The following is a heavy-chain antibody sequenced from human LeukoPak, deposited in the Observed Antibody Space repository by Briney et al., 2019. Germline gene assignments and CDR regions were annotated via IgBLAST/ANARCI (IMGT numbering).Heavy chain of an antibody. Sequence: GGSLRLSCAASGFTFSSYWMSWVRQAPGKGLEWVANIKQDGSEKYYVDSVKGRFTISRDNAKNSLYPQMNSLRAEDTAVYYCARDRAVKVVAASQGDWGQGTLVTVSS. V-gene: IGHV3-7*01. J-gene: IGHJ4*02. CDR2: IKQDGSEK. CDR1: GFTFSSYW. D-gene: IGHD2-15*01. CDR3: ARDRAVKVVAASQGD.